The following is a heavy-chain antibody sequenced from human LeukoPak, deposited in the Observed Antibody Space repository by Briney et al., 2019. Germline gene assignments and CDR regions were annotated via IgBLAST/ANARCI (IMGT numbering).Heavy chain of an antibody. CDR3: ARAGTYYDFWSGSPRASWFDP. CDR2: ISAYNGNT. J-gene: IGHJ5*02. D-gene: IGHD3-3*01. Sequence: ASVKVSCKASGYTFTSYGISWVRQAPGQGLEWMGWISAYNGNTNYAQKLQGRVTMTADTSTSTAYMELRSLRSDDTAVYYCARAGTYYDFWSGSPRASWFDPWGQGTLVTVSS. CDR1: GYTFTSYG. V-gene: IGHV1-18*01.